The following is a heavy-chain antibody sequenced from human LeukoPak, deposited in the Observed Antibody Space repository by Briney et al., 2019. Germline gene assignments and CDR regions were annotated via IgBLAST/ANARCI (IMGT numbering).Heavy chain of an antibody. CDR1: GFTFSDHY. Sequence: PGGSLRLSCAASGFTFSDHYMDWVRQAPGKGLEWVGRSRNKAKSYTPECAASVKGRFTISRDDSKNSVYLQMNSLKTEDTAVYYCASDLEGYYYGMDVWGQGTTVTVSS. V-gene: IGHV3-72*01. CDR2: SRNKAKSYTP. CDR3: ASDLEGYYYGMDV. D-gene: IGHD3-3*01. J-gene: IGHJ6*02.